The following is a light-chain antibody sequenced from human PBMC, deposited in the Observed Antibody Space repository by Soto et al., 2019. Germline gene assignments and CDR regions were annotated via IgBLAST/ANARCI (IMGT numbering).Light chain of an antibody. J-gene: IGLJ2*01. Sequence: QSALTQPASVSGSPGQSITISCTGTSSDVGGYNYVAWYQQHPDRAPKLMIYDVSNRPSGGSNRFSGSKSGDTASLTISGLQAEDEADYYCSSYTSSSTALFGGRTKLTVL. CDR1: SSDVGGYNY. V-gene: IGLV2-14*01. CDR2: DVS. CDR3: SSYTSSSTAL.